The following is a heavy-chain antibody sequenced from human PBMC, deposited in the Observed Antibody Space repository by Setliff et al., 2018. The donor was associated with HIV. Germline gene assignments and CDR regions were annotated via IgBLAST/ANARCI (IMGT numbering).Heavy chain of an antibody. CDR1: GDSISNANFY. CDR3: ASGRVRQSRKFGGVIVLPPFDY. D-gene: IGHD3-16*02. J-gene: IGHJ4*02. CDR2: IHHSGST. V-gene: IGHV4-31*03. Sequence: SETLSLTCTVSGDSISNANFYWTWIRQHPGKALEWIGYIHHSGSTFYNPSLKSRLTISIDTSKSQFSLRLSSVTAADTAVYYCASGRVRQSRKFGGVIVLPPFDYWGQGTLVTVSS.